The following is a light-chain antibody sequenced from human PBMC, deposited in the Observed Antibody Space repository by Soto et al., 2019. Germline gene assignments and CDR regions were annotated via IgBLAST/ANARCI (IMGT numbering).Light chain of an antibody. Sequence: QAVVTQEPSLTVSPGVTVTLTCASSTGPVTSTYYPNWFQQKPGQAPRALIYGTSNKHSWTPARFSGSLLGGKAALTLSGVQPEDEADYYCLLYYGGTQGVFGGGTKLTVL. CDR3: LLYYGGTQGV. CDR2: GTS. J-gene: IGLJ3*02. CDR1: TGPVTSTYY. V-gene: IGLV7-43*01.